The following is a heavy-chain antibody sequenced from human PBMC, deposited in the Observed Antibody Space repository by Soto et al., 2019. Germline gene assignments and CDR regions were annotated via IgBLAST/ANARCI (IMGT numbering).Heavy chain of an antibody. V-gene: IGHV4-59*01. CDR1: GGSISSYY. Sequence: TVCGGSISSYYWSWIRQPPGKGLEWIGYIDYSGSTNYNPSLKSRGTISVATSKNQFSLKLSSLTAADTAVYYCARVGMATRVVDPQNWFDPWGQGTLVTVSS. CDR2: IDYSGST. CDR3: ARVGMATRVVDPQNWFDP. J-gene: IGHJ5*02. D-gene: IGHD5-12*01.